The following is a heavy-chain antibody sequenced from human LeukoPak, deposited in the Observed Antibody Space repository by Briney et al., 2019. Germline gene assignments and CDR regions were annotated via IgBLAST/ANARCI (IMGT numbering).Heavy chain of an antibody. CDR2: IYSGGST. CDR3: AKGRRYNILTGYYVSEVDP. J-gene: IGHJ5*02. CDR1: EFSVGSNY. Sequence: GGSLRLSCAASEFSVGSNYMTWVRQAPGKGLEWVSLIYSGGSTYYADSVKGRLTISRDNSKNTLYLQMNSLRPEDTAVYYCAKGRRYNILTGYYVSEVDPWGQGTLVTVSS. V-gene: IGHV3-66*01. D-gene: IGHD3-9*01.